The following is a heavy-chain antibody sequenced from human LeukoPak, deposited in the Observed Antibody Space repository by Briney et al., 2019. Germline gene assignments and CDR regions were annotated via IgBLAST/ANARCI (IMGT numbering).Heavy chain of an antibody. CDR2: IYYSGST. D-gene: IGHD2-2*01. V-gene: IGHV4-39*01. J-gene: IGHJ5*02. Sequence: SETLSLTCTVSGGSISSYYWSWIRQPPGKGLEWIGSIYYSGSTYYNPSLKSRVTISVDTSKNQFSLKLSSVTAADTAVYYCARRHQLPDNWFDPWGQGTLVTVSS. CDR1: GGSISSYY. CDR3: ARRHQLPDNWFDP.